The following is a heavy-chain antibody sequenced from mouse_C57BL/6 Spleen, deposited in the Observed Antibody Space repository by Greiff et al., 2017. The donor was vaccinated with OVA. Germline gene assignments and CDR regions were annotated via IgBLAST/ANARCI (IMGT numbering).Heavy chain of an antibody. J-gene: IGHJ2*01. D-gene: IGHD2-1*01. CDR1: GYTFTSYW. CDR2: IDPSDSYT. Sequence: QVQLQQPGAELVMPGASVKLSCKASGYTFTSYWMHWVKQRPGQGLEWIGEIDPSDSYTNYNQKFKGKSTLTVDKSSSTAYMQLSSLTSEYSAVYYCARRVYYGNSYFDYWGQGTTLTVSS. V-gene: IGHV1-69*01. CDR3: ARRVYYGNSYFDY.